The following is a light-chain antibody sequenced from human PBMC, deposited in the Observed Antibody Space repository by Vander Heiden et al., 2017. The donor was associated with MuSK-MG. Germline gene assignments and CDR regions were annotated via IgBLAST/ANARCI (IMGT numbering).Light chain of an antibody. CDR3: KQTLTTPFT. V-gene: IGKV2-28*01. J-gene: IGKJ2*01. CDR2: WAS. Sequence: DSVMTESRLSVPVTPGERASISCSSSQGCVPSDGNIYFDCYLQRPGQSPQLLIYWASNRSSGVPDRFSGSASGTDFPLKISRAAAEDVGVYYCKQTLTTPFTFGQGTKVEIK. CDR1: QGCVPSDGNIY.